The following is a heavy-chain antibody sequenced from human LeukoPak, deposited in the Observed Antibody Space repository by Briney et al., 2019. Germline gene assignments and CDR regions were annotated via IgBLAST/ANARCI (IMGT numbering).Heavy chain of an antibody. Sequence: GGSLRLFCAASGFTYSSYSMNWAPQAPRKGLEWVTSIRSNSSYRYYADTVRGRFTISRESAKNSLYLQRNSPRAEDTAVYYCARDQFARGSCNPTLVYYGMDVWGQGTTVTVSS. CDR1: GFTYSSYS. CDR3: ARDQFARGSCNPTLVYYGMDV. CDR2: IRSNSSYR. J-gene: IGHJ6*02. V-gene: IGHV3-21*01. D-gene: IGHD2-2*01.